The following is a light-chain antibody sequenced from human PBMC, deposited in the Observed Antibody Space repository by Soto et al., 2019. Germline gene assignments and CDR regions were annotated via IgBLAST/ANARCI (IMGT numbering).Light chain of an antibody. CDR3: QQYITTPLT. V-gene: IGKV4-1*01. J-gene: IGKJ4*01. Sequence: DIVMTQSPDSLAVSLGERATINCKSSQSVLYSSNNKNYLTWYQQKPGQPPKLLIYWASTRESGVPDRFSGSGSGTDLTLTISSLQAEDVAVYYCQQYITTPLTFGGGTKVEI. CDR2: WAS. CDR1: QSVLYSSNNKNY.